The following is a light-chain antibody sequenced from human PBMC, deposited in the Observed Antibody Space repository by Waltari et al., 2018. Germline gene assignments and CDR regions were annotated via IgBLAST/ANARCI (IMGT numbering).Light chain of an antibody. CDR1: QNIDSY. CDR3: QQRRNWPWT. V-gene: IGKV3-11*01. Sequence: ETVLTQSPATLSLSPGDRATFSCRASQNIDSYLAWYQQKPGQALRFLIFDAFNRPTGIPARFSGSRSWTDFNLTISSLESEDFAIYYCQQRRNWPWTFGQGTRVEIK. J-gene: IGKJ1*01. CDR2: DAF.